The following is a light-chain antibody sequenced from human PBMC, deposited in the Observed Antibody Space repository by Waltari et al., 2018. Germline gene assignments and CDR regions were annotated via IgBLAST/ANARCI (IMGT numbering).Light chain of an antibody. V-gene: IGKV3-11*01. CDR2: DVS. J-gene: IGKJ2*01. CDR1: QSVSNY. Sequence: EIVLTQSPAILSLSPGERATLSCWASQSVSNYIAWYQQKLGQAPRLLLDDVSNRATGTPARFSGSGSGTDFTLTISSLEPEDSAVYYCQQRSLWYTFGQGTKLEIK. CDR3: QQRSLWYT.